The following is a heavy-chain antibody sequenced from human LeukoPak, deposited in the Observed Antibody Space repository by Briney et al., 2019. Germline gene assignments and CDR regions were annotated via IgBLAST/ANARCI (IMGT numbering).Heavy chain of an antibody. CDR3: ARDPYSGGYGDYYYYYMDV. CDR1: GFTFSSYG. Sequence: GGSLRPSCAASGFTFSSYGMHWVRQAPGKGLEWVAFIRYDGSNKYYADSVKGRFTISRGNAKNSLYLQINSLRAEDTAVYYCARDPYSGGYGDYYYYYMDVWGKGTTVTISS. CDR2: IRYDGSNK. J-gene: IGHJ6*03. V-gene: IGHV3-30*02. D-gene: IGHD1-26*01.